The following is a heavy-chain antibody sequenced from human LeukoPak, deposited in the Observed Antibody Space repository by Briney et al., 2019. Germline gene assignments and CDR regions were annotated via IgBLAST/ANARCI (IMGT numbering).Heavy chain of an antibody. Sequence: SETLSLTCTVSGGSISSHYWSWIRQPPGEGLEWIGYIYYSGSTNYNPSLKSRVTISVDTSKNQFSLKLSSVTAADTAVYYCAREVRPHYDILTGYEKNYFDYWGQGTLVTVSS. CDR3: AREVRPHYDILTGYEKNYFDY. CDR2: IYYSGST. D-gene: IGHD3-9*01. J-gene: IGHJ4*02. V-gene: IGHV4-59*11. CDR1: GGSISSHY.